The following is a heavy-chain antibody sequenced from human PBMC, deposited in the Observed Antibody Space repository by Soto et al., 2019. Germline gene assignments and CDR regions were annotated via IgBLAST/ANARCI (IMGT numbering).Heavy chain of an antibody. D-gene: IGHD3-3*01. Sequence: SETLSLTCTVSGGSISSYYWSWIRQPPGKGLEWIGYIYYSGSTNYNPSLKSRVTISVDTSENQFCLRLSPVTAADTAVYYCARDTNFWSGYYAKNANWFDPWGQGTLVTVSS. CDR1: GGSISSYY. V-gene: IGHV4-59*01. CDR2: IYYSGST. J-gene: IGHJ5*02. CDR3: ARDTNFWSGYYAKNANWFDP.